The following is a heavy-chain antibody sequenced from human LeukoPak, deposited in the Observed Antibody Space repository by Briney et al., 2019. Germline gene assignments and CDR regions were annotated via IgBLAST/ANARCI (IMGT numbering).Heavy chain of an antibody. Sequence: ASVKVSCKASGYTFTGYYVHWVRQAPGQGLEWMGWINPNSAGTNYAQKFQGRVTMTRDTSISTAYVELSRLRSDDTAVYYCATVPERRFLEWLPLVYWGQGTLVTVSS. V-gene: IGHV1-2*02. CDR3: ATVPERRFLEWLPLVY. D-gene: IGHD3-3*01. J-gene: IGHJ4*02. CDR1: GYTFTGYY. CDR2: INPNSAGT.